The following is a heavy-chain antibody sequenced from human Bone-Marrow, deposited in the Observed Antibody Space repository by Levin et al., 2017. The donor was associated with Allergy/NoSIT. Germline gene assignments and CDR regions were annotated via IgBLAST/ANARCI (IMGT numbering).Heavy chain of an antibody. CDR1: GFTFSSYA. CDR3: AREYCGGDCYPPVGFDY. CDR2: ISYDGSNN. D-gene: IGHD2-21*02. J-gene: IGHJ4*02. V-gene: IGHV3-30-3*01. Sequence: GGSLRLSCAASGFTFSSYAMHWVRQAPGKGLECVAIISYDGSNNYYADSVKGRFTISRDNSKNTLYLQMNSLRGEDTAVYYCAREYCGGDCYPPVGFDYWGQGTLVTVSS.